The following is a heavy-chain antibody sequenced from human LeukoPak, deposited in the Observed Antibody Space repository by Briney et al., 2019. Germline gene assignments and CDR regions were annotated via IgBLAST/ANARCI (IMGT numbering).Heavy chain of an antibody. CDR3: SRPFDS. Sequence: PGGSLRLSCAASGFTFSSYSMNWVRLAPGKGLEWVSSISSRNTYIYYGDSVKGRFTISRDNARNTLYLQMNSLSAGDTAVYYCSRPFDSWGQGTLVTVSS. J-gene: IGHJ4*02. CDR1: GFTFSSYS. V-gene: IGHV3-21*04. CDR2: ISSRNTYI.